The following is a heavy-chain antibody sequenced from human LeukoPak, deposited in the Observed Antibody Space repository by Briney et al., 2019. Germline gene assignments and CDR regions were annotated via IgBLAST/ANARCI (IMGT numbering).Heavy chain of an antibody. J-gene: IGHJ4*02. V-gene: IGHV4-59*08. Sequence: SETLSLTCSASGAPTSSRYWSWIRQFPGGTLEWIGHIYNAKNTKYNPSLTSRVTISVDTSRNQFSLSLTSLTAADTAIYYCAQTTGWPGFDFWGPGALVTVSS. CDR1: GAPTSSRY. D-gene: IGHD6-19*01. CDR3: AQTTGWPGFDF. CDR2: IYNAKNT.